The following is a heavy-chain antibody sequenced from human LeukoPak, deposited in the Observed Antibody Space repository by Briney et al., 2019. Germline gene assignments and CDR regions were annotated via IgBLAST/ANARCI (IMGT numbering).Heavy chain of an antibody. Sequence: GGSLRLSCAASGFTVSSNYMSWVRQAPGKGLEWVSVIYSRGSTYYADSVKGRFTISRDNSRNTLYLQMNSLRAEDTAVYYCARGSRITIFGAVHYYMDVWGKGTTVTVSS. CDR2: IYSRGST. D-gene: IGHD3-3*01. V-gene: IGHV3-66*02. J-gene: IGHJ6*03. CDR1: GFTVSSNY. CDR3: ARGSRITIFGAVHYYMDV.